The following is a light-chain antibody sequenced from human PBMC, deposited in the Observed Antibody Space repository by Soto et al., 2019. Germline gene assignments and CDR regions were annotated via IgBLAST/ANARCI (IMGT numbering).Light chain of an antibody. CDR3: NSYTSKSTGV. V-gene: IGLV2-14*01. J-gene: IGLJ1*01. Sequence: QSALTQPAAVSGSPGQSITISCTGTSSDVGGYNYVSWYQQHPGKAPKLIIYEVSNRPSGVSNRFSGSKSGNTASLTISGPQAEDEADYYCNSYTSKSTGVFGTGTTLTVL. CDR2: EVS. CDR1: SSDVGGYNY.